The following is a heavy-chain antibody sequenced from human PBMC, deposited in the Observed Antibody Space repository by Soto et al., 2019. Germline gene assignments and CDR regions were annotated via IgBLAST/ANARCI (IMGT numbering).Heavy chain of an antibody. V-gene: IGHV1-69*01. CDR3: ARSRGYTVTTKGIFDY. Sequence: QVQLVQSGAEVKKPGSSVKVSCKASGGTFSSYAISWVRQAPGQGREWMGGIIPIFGTANYAQKFQGRVTITADESTSTAYMELSSLRSEDTAVYYCARSRGYTVTTKGIFDYWGQGTLVTVSS. D-gene: IGHD4-4*01. CDR1: GGTFSSYA. J-gene: IGHJ4*02. CDR2: IIPIFGTA.